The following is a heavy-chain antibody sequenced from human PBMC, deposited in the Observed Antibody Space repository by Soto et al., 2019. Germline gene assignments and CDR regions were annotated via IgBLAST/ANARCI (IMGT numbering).Heavy chain of an antibody. D-gene: IGHD4-4*01. CDR3: ARDLKIKPKQTDYSKGGQDYYYGMDV. J-gene: IGHJ6*02. CDR1: GFTFSSYA. CDR2: ISYDGSNK. V-gene: IGHV3-30-3*01. Sequence: GGSLRLSCAASGFTFSSYAMHWVRQAPGKGLEWVAVISYDGSNKYYADSVKGRFTISRDNSKNTLYLQMNSLRAEDTAVYYCARDLKIKPKQTDYSKGGQDYYYGMDVWGQGTTVTVSS.